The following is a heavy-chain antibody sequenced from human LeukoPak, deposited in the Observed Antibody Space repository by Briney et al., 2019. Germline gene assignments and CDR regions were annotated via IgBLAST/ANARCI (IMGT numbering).Heavy chain of an antibody. CDR2: IIPIFGTA. J-gene: IGHJ6*03. V-gene: IGHV1-69*13. CDR1: GGTFSSYA. D-gene: IGHD6-19*01. CDR3: ARANIAVAGPYYYYYYMDV. Sequence: GASVKVSCKASGGTFSSYAISWVRQAPGQGLEWMGGIIPIFGTANYAQKFQGRVTITADESTSTAYMELSSLRSEDTAVYYCARANIAVAGPYYYYYYMDVWGKGTTVTISS.